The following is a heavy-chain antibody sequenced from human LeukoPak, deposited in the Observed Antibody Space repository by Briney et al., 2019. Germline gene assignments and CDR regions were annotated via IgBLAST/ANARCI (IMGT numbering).Heavy chain of an antibody. J-gene: IGHJ3*02. V-gene: IGHV3-74*01. Sequence: PGWCLRLSCAASGFTFKTYWMHWVRPAPGKGLAWVSHSNSDGSSTSYADSVRGRFTISRDNAKNSLYLQMNSLRAEDTAFYYCARLVMTNDAFDIWGQGTMVTVSS. D-gene: IGHD4-23*01. CDR3: ARLVMTNDAFDI. CDR1: GFTFKTYW. CDR2: SNSDGSST.